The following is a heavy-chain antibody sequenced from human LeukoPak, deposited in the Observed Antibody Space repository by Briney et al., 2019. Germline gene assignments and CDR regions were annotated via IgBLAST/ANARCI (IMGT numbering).Heavy chain of an antibody. CDR2: IYWNDDK. D-gene: IGHD3-16*01. CDR3: AHRRGGAPYYYYGMDV. CDR1: GSSLSTSGVG. V-gene: IGHV2-5*01. J-gene: IGHJ6*02. Sequence: SGPTLVNPTQTLTLTCTFSGSSLSTSGVGVGWIRQPPGKALEWLALIYWNDDKRYSPSLKSRLTITKDTSKNQVVLTMTNMDPVDTATYYCAHRRGGAPYYYYGMDVWGQGTTVTVSS.